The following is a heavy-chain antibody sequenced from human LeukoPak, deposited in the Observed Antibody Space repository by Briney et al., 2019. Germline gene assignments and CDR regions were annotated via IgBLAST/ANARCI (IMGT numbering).Heavy chain of an antibody. J-gene: IGHJ5*02. D-gene: IGHD2-2*01. CDR3: ARSARYCSSTNCYWSWFDP. V-gene: IGHV4-34*01. Sequence: SETLSLTCAVYGGSFSGYYWSWIRQPPGKGLEWIGEINHSGSTNYNPSLKSRVTISVDTSKNQFSLKLSSVTAADTAVYYCARSARYCSSTNCYWSWFDPWGQGTLVTVSS. CDR1: GGSFSGYY. CDR2: INHSGST.